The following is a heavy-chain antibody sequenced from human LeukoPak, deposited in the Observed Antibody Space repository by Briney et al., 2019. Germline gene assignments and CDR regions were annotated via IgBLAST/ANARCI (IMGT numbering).Heavy chain of an antibody. CDR3: ARGIHRFGYSYGHNFDY. CDR1: GYTLTELS. V-gene: IGHV1-24*01. CDR2: FDPENGET. D-gene: IGHD5-18*01. Sequence: ASVKVSCKVSGYTLTELSMHWVRQAPGKGLEWMGGFDPENGETIYAQKFQGRVTMTRDTSTSTVYMELSSLRSEDTAVYYCARGIHRFGYSYGHNFDYWGQGTLVTVSS. J-gene: IGHJ4*02.